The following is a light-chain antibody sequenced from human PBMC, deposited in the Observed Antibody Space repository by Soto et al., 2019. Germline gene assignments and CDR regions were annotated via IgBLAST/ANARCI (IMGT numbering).Light chain of an antibody. CDR3: SAYAGSSTLFV. J-gene: IGLJ1*01. CDR1: SNDVGFYDL. V-gene: IGLV2-23*01. CDR2: EGS. Sequence: QSALTQPASVSGSPGQSIAISCTGTSNDVGFYDLVSWYQQRPGTAPKLLIYEGSKRPSGVSNRFSGSKSGNTASLTISGLQAEDEADYYCSAYAGSSTLFVFGTGTKVTV.